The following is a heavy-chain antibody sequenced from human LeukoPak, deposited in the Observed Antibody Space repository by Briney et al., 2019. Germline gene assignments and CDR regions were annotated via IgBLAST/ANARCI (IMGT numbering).Heavy chain of an antibody. J-gene: IGHJ6*03. V-gene: IGHV6-1*01. CDR1: GDSVSSNSAA. CDR2: TYCRSKWYN. Sequence: SQTLSLTCAISGDSVSSNSAAWDWIRQSPSRGLEWLGRTYCRSKWYNDYAVSVKSRITINPDTSKNQFSLKLSSVTAADTAVYYCARGRGLTIFGVVRSRSNYYMDVWGKGTTVTVSS. CDR3: ARGRGLTIFGVVRSRSNYYMDV. D-gene: IGHD3-3*01.